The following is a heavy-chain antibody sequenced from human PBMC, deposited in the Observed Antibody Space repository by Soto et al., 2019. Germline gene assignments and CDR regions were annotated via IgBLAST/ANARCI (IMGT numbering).Heavy chain of an antibody. V-gene: IGHV4-4*02. D-gene: IGHD6-25*01. CDR3: ARYNSDYYFDY. CDR2: ISHSGNT. J-gene: IGHJ4*02. CDR1: GGSISISNW. Sequence: SETLSLTXAVXGGSISISNWWSWVRQPPGKGLEWIGEISHSGNTNYNPSLKSRVTISLDKSRNQFSLNLSSVTAADTAVYFCARYNSDYYFDYWGQGTLVTVSS.